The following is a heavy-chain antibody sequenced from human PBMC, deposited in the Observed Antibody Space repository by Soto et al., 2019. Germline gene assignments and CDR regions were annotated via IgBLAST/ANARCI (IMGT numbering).Heavy chain of an antibody. J-gene: IGHJ6*02. Sequence: SVKVSCKASGGTFSSYAISWVRQAPGQGLEWMGGIIPIFGTANYAQKFQGRVTITADESTSTAYMELSSLRSEDTAVYYCARDPAGYYDSSGSLSRHYYYGMDVWGQGTTVTVSS. CDR2: IIPIFGTA. CDR3: ARDPAGYYDSSGSLSRHYYYGMDV. D-gene: IGHD3-22*01. CDR1: GGTFSSYA. V-gene: IGHV1-69*13.